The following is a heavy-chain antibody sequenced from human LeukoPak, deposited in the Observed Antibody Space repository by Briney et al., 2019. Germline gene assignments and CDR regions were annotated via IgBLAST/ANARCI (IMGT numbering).Heavy chain of an antibody. Sequence: GASVKVSCKASGGTFSSYAISWVRQAPGQGLEWMGRIIPILGIANYAQKFQGRVTITADKSTSTAYMELSSLRSEDTAVYYCARDNPHYDFWSGYYNWFDPWGQGTLATVSS. CDR2: IIPILGIA. D-gene: IGHD3-3*01. CDR3: ARDNPHYDFWSGYYNWFDP. V-gene: IGHV1-69*04. CDR1: GGTFSSYA. J-gene: IGHJ5*02.